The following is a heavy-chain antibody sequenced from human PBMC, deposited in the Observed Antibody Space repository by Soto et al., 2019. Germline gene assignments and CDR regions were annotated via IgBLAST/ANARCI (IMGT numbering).Heavy chain of an antibody. J-gene: IGHJ6*02. CDR1: GGSICRYF. V-gene: IGHV4-59*12. D-gene: IGHD5-18*01. CDR2: IYHSGST. Sequence: PSETLSLTCTVSGGSICRYFGSWIRQHPGKGLEWIGEIYHSGSTNYNPSLKSRVTISVDKSKNQFSLKLSSVTAADTAVYYCARDHPAMVHYYYYYGMDVWGQGTTVTVSS. CDR3: ARDHPAMVHYYYYYGMDV.